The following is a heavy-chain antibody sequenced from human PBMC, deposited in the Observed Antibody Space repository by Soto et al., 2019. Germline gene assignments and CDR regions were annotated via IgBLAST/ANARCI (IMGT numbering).Heavy chain of an antibody. J-gene: IGHJ4*02. CDR1: GFTFSSYW. CDR3: AKRDCSTSTCRYSFDY. V-gene: IGHV3-74*01. CDR2: IGSDGGGT. Sequence: EVQLLESGGGLVEPGGSLRLSCVASGFTFSSYWMHWVRQAPGKGLVWVSRIGSDGGGTTYADSVKGRFTISRDNTKNTLYLQMNSLRAEDTALYYCAKRDCSTSTCRYSFDYWGQGTLVTVSS. D-gene: IGHD2-2*01.